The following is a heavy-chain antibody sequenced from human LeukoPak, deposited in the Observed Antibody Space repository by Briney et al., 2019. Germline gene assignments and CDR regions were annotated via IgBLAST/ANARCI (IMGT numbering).Heavy chain of an antibody. J-gene: IGHJ3*02. CDR1: GGSMSSVSNS. V-gene: IGHV4-30-2*01. CDR2: VYYSGSS. D-gene: IGHD6-13*01. CDR3: ARDQQQLVPGTFDI. Sequence: SQTLSLTCAGSGGSMSSVSNSWTWIRQPPGKGLEWIGYVYYSGSSYYNPSLESRVIISVDRSKNQFSLKVSSVTAADTAVYYCARDQQQLVPGTFDIWGQGIMVTVSS.